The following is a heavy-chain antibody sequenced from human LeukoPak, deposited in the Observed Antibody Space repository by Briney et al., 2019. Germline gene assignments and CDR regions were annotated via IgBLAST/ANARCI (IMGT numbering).Heavy chain of an antibody. CDR3: AREIYDYVWGSYRPLHLDY. CDR1: GFTFSSYW. J-gene: IGHJ4*02. V-gene: IGHV3-30-3*01. Sequence: GGSLRLSCAASGFTFSSYWMSWVRQAPGKGLEWVAVISYDGSNKYYADSVKGRFTISRDNSKNTLYLQMNSLRAEDTAVYYCAREIYDYVWGSYRPLHLDYWGQGTLVTVSS. CDR2: ISYDGSNK. D-gene: IGHD3-16*02.